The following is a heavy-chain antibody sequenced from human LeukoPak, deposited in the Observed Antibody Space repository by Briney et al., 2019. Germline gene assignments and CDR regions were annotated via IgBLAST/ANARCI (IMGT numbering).Heavy chain of an antibody. CDR1: GASISSGDYY. V-gene: IGHV4-30-4*08. J-gene: IGHJ5*02. CDR2: INHSGST. D-gene: IGHD5-18*01. CDR3: ATQPDTAMVSRWFDP. Sequence: SQTLSLTCTVSGASISSGDYYWSWIRQPPGKGLEWIGEINHSGSTNYNPSLKSRVTISVDTSKNQFSLKLSSVTAADTAVYYCATQPDTAMVSRWFDPWGQGTLVTVSS.